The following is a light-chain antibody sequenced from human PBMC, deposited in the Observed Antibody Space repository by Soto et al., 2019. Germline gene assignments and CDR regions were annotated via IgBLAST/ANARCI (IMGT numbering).Light chain of an antibody. CDR2: EVT. CDR3: TSFTSSSTYV. CDR1: SSDVGAYGY. V-gene: IGLV2-14*01. Sequence: QSVLTQPASVSGSPGQSITISCTGTSSDVGAYGYVSWYQQHPDKAPKFMIYEVTNRPSGVSRRFSGSKSGNTASLTISGLQAEDEADYYCTSFTSSSTYVFGTGTKVTVL. J-gene: IGLJ1*01.